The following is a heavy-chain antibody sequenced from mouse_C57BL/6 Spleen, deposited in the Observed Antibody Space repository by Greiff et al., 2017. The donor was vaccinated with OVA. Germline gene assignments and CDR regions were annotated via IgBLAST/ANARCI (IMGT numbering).Heavy chain of an antibody. CDR3: ALYYGYDGDYYDY. J-gene: IGHJ2*01. D-gene: IGHD2-2*01. Sequence: VQLQQSGPELVKPGASVKISCKASGYTFTDYYMNWVKQSHGKSLEWIGDINPNNGGTSYNQKFKGKATLTVDKSSSTAYMELRSLTSEDSAVYYCALYYGYDGDYYDYWGQGTTLTVSS. CDR1: GYTFTDYY. CDR2: INPNNGGT. V-gene: IGHV1-26*01.